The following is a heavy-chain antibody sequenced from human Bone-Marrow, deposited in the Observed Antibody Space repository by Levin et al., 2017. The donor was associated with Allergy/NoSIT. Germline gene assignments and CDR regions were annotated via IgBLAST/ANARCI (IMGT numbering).Heavy chain of an antibody. Sequence: SQTLSLPCTVSDFSVLSRDYYWSWVRQSPGKGLEWIGYGSYYGTTHYKSSLERRVTISVGRYGNTFSLKVYSVTAADTAVYFCASGYGYGSPDSSGRYKRDFWGQGILVPVSS. V-gene: IGHV4-30-4*01. J-gene: IGHJ4*02. D-gene: IGHD3-22*01. CDR2: GSYYGTT. CDR3: ASGYGYGSPDSSGRYKRDF. CDR1: DFSVLSRDYY.